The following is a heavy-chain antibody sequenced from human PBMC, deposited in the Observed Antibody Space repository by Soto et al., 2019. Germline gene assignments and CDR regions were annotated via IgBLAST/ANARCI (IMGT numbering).Heavy chain of an antibody. CDR3: ARPSGSYIYYFDS. CDR2: ISYDGSNK. Sequence: GGSLRLSCAASGFTFSSYAMHWVRQAPGKGLEWVAVISYDGSNKYYADSVKGRFTISRDNSKNTLYLQMNSLRAEDTAVYYCARPSGSYIYYFDSWGQGALVTVSS. V-gene: IGHV3-30-3*01. D-gene: IGHD1-26*01. CDR1: GFTFSSYA. J-gene: IGHJ4*02.